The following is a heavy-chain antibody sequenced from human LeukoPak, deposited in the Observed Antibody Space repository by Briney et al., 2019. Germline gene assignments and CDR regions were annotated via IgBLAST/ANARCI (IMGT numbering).Heavy chain of an antibody. Sequence: GASVKVSCKASGGTFSSYAIRWVRQAPGQGLEWMGRIIPILGIANYAQKFQGRVTITADKSTSTAYMELSSLRSEDTAVYYCARVPGFDSSYYFVNSASMDVWGQGTTVTVSS. CDR1: GGTFSSYA. CDR3: ARVPGFDSSYYFVNSASMDV. V-gene: IGHV1-69*04. CDR2: IIPILGIA. J-gene: IGHJ6*02. D-gene: IGHD3-22*01.